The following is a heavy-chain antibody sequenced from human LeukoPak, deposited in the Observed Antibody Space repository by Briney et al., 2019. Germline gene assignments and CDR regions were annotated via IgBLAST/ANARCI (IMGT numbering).Heavy chain of an antibody. CDR2: IRSKAYGGTT. V-gene: IGHV3-49*03. D-gene: IGHD3-16*01. CDR1: GFTFGDYA. J-gene: IGHJ6*03. Sequence: GGSLRLSCTASGFTFGDYAMSWLRHAPGKGLEWVGFIRSKAYGGTTEYATSVKGSFTSSSNDSKSLAYLQMNSVKTEDTGVDCCTRGPLGPSLGYYYMDVWGKGTTVTISS. CDR3: TRGPLGPSLGYYYMDV.